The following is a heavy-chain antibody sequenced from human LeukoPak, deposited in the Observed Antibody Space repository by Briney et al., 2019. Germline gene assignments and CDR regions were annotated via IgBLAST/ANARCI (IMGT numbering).Heavy chain of an antibody. J-gene: IGHJ4*02. D-gene: IGHD3-3*01. V-gene: IGHV4-38-2*02. Sequence: SETLSLTCTVSGYSISSGYYWGWIRQSPGKGLEWIGSIYHSGSTYYNPSLKSRVTISVDTSKNQFSLKLSSVTAADTAVYYCARSPLYDFWSGYYDYWGQGTLVTVSS. CDR1: GYSISSGYY. CDR2: IYHSGST. CDR3: ARSPLYDFWSGYYDY.